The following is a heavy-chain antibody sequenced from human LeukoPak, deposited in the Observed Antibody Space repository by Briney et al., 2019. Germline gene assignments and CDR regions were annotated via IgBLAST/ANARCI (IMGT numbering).Heavy chain of an antibody. CDR3: AKDRAPGIAGYYFDY. V-gene: IGHV3-23*01. J-gene: IGHJ4*02. CDR1: GFTFSSYA. CDR2: ISGSGGST. Sequence: GGSLRLSCAASGFTFSSYAMSWVRQAPGKGLEWVSAISGSGGSTYYADSVKGRFTISRDNSKNTLYLQMNSLRAEDTAVYYCAKDRAPGIAGYYFDYWGQGTLVAVSS. D-gene: IGHD6-13*01.